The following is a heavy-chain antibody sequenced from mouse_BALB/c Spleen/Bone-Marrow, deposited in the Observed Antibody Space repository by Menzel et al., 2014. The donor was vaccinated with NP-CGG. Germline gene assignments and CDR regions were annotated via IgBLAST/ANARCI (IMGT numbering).Heavy chain of an antibody. J-gene: IGHJ3*01. V-gene: IGHV1S29*02. D-gene: IGHD2-1*01. CDR1: GYTFTDHN. CDR3: SSPYGNYGAWFAY. CDR2: IYPYNGGT. Sequence: EVQLQQSGPELVKPGASVKISCKASGYTFTDHNMHWVKQSHGKSLEWIGYIYPYNGGTAYNQKFKSEATLTVDNSSSTAYMELRSLTSEDSAVYYCSSPYGNYGAWFAYWGQGTLVTVSA.